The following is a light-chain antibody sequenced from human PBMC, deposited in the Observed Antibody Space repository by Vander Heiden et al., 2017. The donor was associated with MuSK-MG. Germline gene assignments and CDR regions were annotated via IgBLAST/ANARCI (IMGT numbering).Light chain of an antibody. CDR2: VNS. CDR3: QSDDSSLTGWV. V-gene: IGLV1-40*01. CDR1: TSNIGAGYD. Sequence: QSVLTQPPSVLGAPGQRVSIYCTGSTSNIGAGYDVHWYHQFPGPAPNLLMYVNSNRLSGVPDRFSGAKSGTAASIATTGPRAEDDADYYCQSDDSSLTGWVVGGGTKLTVL. J-gene: IGLJ3*02.